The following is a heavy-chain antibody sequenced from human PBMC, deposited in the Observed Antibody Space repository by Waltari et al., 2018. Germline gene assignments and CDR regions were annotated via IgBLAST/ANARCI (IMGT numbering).Heavy chain of an antibody. J-gene: IGHJ6*02. V-gene: IGHV2-5*01. CDR3: AHAPGIATRNVKGDYYYGMDV. CDR1: GFSLRTSGVG. Sequence: QITLKESAPTLVKPTQTLTLTCTFSGFSLRTSGVGVGWLRPPPGKALAWLALIYWNDDKRYSPSLKSRLTITKDTSKNQVVLTMTNMDPVDTATYYCAHAPGIATRNVKGDYYYGMDVWGQGTTVTVSS. CDR2: IYWNDDK. D-gene: IGHD6-13*01.